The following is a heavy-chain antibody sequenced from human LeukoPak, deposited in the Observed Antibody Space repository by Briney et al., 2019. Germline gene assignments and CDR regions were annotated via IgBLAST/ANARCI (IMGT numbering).Heavy chain of an antibody. D-gene: IGHD1-26*01. J-gene: IGHJ6*03. Sequence: PSETLSLTCTVSGGSISSYYWSWIRQPAGKGLEWIGRIYTSGSTNYNPSLKSRVTMSVDTSKNQFSLKLSSVAAADTAAYYCARERLLDYYYYMDVWGKGTTVTVSS. CDR3: ARERLLDYYYYMDV. CDR2: IYTSGST. V-gene: IGHV4-4*07. CDR1: GGSISSYY.